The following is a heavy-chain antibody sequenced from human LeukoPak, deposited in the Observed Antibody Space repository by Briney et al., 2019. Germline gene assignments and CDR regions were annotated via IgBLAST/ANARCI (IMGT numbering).Heavy chain of an antibody. D-gene: IGHD4-17*01. CDR1: GFTFSSYS. CDR2: ISSSSSTI. J-gene: IGHJ4*02. CDR3: ATTVIAPGDY. V-gene: IGHV3-48*01. Sequence: GGSLRLSCAASGFTFSSYSMNWVRQAPGKGLEWVSYISSSSSTIYYADSVKGRFTISRDNSKNTLYLQMNSLRAEDTAVYYCATTVIAPGDYWGQGTLVTVSS.